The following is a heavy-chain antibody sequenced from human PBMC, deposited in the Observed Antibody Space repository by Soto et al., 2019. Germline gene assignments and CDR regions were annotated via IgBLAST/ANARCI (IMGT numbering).Heavy chain of an antibody. CDR1: GGSISSGGYY. V-gene: IGHV4-31*03. CDR2: IYYSGIT. CDR3: ARDAGRAGGNFDS. D-gene: IGHD6-13*01. Sequence: SETLSLTCTVSGGSISSGGYYWSWIRQHPGKGLEWIGYIYYSGITYYNPSLKSRVTISVDTSKSQFSLKVTSVTTADTAVYYCARDAGRAGGNFDSWGQGTLVTVSS. J-gene: IGHJ4*02.